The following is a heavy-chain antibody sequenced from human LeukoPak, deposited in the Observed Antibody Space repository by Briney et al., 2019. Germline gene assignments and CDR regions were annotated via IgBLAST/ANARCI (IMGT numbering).Heavy chain of an antibody. CDR2: ISANNGNT. CDR1: GDTFTRYG. V-gene: IGHV1-18*01. J-gene: IGHJ4*02. Sequence: ASVKVSCMASGDTFTRYGIIWVRQAPGQGLEWMGWISANNGNTNYAQKLQGRVTMTTDTSTSTAYMELRSLRSDDTAVYYCARGDSGYDFAPFDYWGQGTLVTVSS. D-gene: IGHD5-12*01. CDR3: ARGDSGYDFAPFDY.